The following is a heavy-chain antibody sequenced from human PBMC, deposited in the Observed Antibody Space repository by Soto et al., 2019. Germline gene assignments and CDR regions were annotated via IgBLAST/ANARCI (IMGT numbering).Heavy chain of an antibody. CDR3: ARGGAVAGDPNLQRYYYGMDV. D-gene: IGHD6-19*01. J-gene: IGHJ6*02. CDR2: ITPVLGIA. V-gene: IGHV1-69*02. Sequence: QVQLVQSGAEVKKPGSSVKVSCEASGRTFSSYSIIWVRQAPGQGLEWMGRITPVLGIANYAQKFQGGVTITADKSTSTAYMDLSSLTFEDTAVYYCARGGAVAGDPNLQRYYYGMDVWGQGTTVTVSS. CDR1: GRTFSSYS.